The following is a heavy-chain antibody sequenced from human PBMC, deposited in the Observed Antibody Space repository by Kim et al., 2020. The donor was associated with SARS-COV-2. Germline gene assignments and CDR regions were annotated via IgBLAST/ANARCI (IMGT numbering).Heavy chain of an antibody. D-gene: IGHD4-17*01. Sequence: GGSLRLSCAASGFTFSGSAMHWVRQASGKGLEWVARIGSKPNTYATAYAASVKGRFTISRDDSENTTYLQMNSLKTEDTAVYYCTKLDDSGDRRFDSWGQEPWSPSPQ. CDR1: GFTFSGSA. CDR2: IGSKPNTYAT. V-gene: IGHV3-73*01. J-gene: IGHJ4*01. CDR3: TKLDDSGDRRFDS.